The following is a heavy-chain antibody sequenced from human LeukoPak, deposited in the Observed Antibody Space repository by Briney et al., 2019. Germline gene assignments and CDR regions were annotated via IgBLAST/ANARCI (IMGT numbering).Heavy chain of an antibody. CDR1: GFSFGDAW. CDR2: IKSRPDGGTT. CDR3: TTQRPDFP. D-gene: IGHD3-3*01. V-gene: IGHV3-15*01. Sequence: GGSLRLPCAASGFSFGDAWMTWVRQAPGKGLEWVGRIKSRPDGGTTDYAAPVKGRFSISRDDSKSTLFLQMDSLQNEDTAVYYCTTQRPDFPWGQGTLVIVSS. J-gene: IGHJ4*02.